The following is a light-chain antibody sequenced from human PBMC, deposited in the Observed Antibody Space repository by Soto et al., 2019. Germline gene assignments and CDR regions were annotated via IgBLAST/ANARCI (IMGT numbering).Light chain of an antibody. J-gene: IGKJ1*01. CDR3: QQYGSSPPWT. CDR2: DAS. V-gene: IGKV1-5*01. Sequence: DIQMTQSPSTLSASIGDRVTITCRASQNINNWIAWYQQKPGKAPKFLIYDASTLESGVPSRFSGSGFGTEFSLTISSLQPDDFAVYYCQQYGSSPPWTFGQGTKVEIK. CDR1: QNINNW.